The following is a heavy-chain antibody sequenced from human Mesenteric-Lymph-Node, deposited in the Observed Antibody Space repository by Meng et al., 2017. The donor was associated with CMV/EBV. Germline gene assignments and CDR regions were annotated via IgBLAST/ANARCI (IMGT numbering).Heavy chain of an antibody. J-gene: IGHJ4*02. Sequence: SETLSLTCTVSGDSMSPYYWSWIRQPPGKGPEWIGYIYYSGNTKYNPSLRSRVTISIDTSKSQFSLRLDTVTAADTAVYYCARGGGGNGYVFWGQGTLVTVSS. V-gene: IGHV4-59*01. CDR3: ARGGGGNGYVF. CDR1: GDSMSPYY. CDR2: IYYSGNT. D-gene: IGHD5-18*01.